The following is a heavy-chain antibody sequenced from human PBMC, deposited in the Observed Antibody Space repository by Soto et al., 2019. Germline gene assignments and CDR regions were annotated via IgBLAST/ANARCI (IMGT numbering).Heavy chain of an antibody. Sequence: QVQLVESGGGVVQPGRSLRLSCAASGFTFSSYAMHWVRQAPGKGLEWVAVMSYDGSNKYYADSVKGRFTISRDNSKNTLYLQLNGLRAADTAVYYCARDKSPYSSGWHNRHFAYWGQGTLVTVSS. CDR1: GFTFSSYA. CDR3: ARDKSPYSSGWHNRHFAY. CDR2: MSYDGSNK. J-gene: IGHJ4*02. D-gene: IGHD6-19*01. V-gene: IGHV3-30-3*01.